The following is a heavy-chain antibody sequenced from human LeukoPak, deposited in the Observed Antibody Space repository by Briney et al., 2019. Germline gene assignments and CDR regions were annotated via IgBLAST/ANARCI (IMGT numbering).Heavy chain of an antibody. CDR3: ARQRCSSTSCFFDY. D-gene: IGHD2-2*01. J-gene: IGHJ4*02. Sequence: PSETLSCNCTVSGGTISNSSYYRGWIRQPPGRRVEWIGSIYYSGSTYYNPSLKSRVTISVDTSKNQFSLKLSSVTAADTAVYYCARQRCSSTSCFFDYWGQGTLVTVSS. CDR2: IYYSGST. V-gene: IGHV4-39*01. CDR1: GGTISNSSYY.